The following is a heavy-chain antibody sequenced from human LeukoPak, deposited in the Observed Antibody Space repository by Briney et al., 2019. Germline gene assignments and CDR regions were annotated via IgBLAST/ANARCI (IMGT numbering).Heavy chain of an antibody. CDR2: IYSGGST. D-gene: IGHD2-15*01. CDR1: GFTFSSYG. CDR3: ARDCSGGSCYGY. Sequence: GGSLRLSCAASGFTFSSYGMHWVRQAPGKGLEWVSVIYSGGSTYYADSVKGRFTISRDNSKNTLYLQMNSLRAEDTAVYYCARDCSGGSCYGYWGQGTLVTVSS. V-gene: IGHV3-53*01. J-gene: IGHJ4*02.